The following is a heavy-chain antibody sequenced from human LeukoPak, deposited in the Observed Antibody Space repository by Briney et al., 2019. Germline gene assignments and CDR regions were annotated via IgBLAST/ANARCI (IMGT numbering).Heavy chain of an antibody. J-gene: IGHJ4*02. D-gene: IGHD3-9*01. CDR3: ASVRYVDWSVYY. V-gene: IGHV3-53*04. CDR2: IYSGGST. CDR1: GFTVSSNY. Sequence: GGSLRLSCAASGFTVSSNYMSWVRHAPGKGLVWVSVIYSGGSTYYADSVKGRFTISRHNSKRTLYPQMNSLRAEDTAVYYWASVRYVDWSVYYWGQGTLVTVSS.